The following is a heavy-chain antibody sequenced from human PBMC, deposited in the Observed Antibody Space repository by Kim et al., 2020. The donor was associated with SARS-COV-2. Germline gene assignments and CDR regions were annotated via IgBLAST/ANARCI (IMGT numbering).Heavy chain of an antibody. CDR2: ISYDGSNK. Sequence: GGSLRLSCAASGFTFSSYGMHWVRQAPGKGLERVAVISYDGSNKYYADSVKGRFTIPRDNSNNTLYLQMNSLRAEVTAVYYCSTSTSAWYFGHSGQG. J-gene: IGHJ4*02. CDR3: STSTSAWYFGH. CDR1: GFTFSSYG. V-gene: IGHV3-30*03. D-gene: IGHD6-19*01.